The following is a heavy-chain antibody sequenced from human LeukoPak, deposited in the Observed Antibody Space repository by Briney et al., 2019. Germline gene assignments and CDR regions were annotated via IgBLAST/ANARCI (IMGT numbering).Heavy chain of an antibody. Sequence: PGRSLRLSCAASGFTFSSYGMHWVRQAPGKGLEWVAVISYDGSNKYYADSVKGRFTISRDNSKNTLYLQMNSLRAEDTAVYYCAKDPYGGYDSFYFDYWGQGTLVPVSS. CDR1: GFTFSSYG. D-gene: IGHD5-12*01. V-gene: IGHV3-30*18. J-gene: IGHJ4*02. CDR2: ISYDGSNK. CDR3: AKDPYGGYDSFYFDY.